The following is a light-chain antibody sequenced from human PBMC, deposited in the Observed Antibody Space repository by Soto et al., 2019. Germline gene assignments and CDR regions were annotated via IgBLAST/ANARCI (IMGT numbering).Light chain of an antibody. CDR3: MHSLELPLT. J-gene: IGKJ4*01. CDR1: QSLLYSDGKTY. V-gene: IGKV2D-29*01. Sequence: DLVMTQTPLSLSVTPGQPASISCNSSQSLLYSDGKTYLYWYLQRPGQPPQLLIYEVSKRFTGVPDRFSGSGSDTDFTLRISRVEAEDVGTYYCMHSLELPLTFGGGSKIEIK. CDR2: EVS.